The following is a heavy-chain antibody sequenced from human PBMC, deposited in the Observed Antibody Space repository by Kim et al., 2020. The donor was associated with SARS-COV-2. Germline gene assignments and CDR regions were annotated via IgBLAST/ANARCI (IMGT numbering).Heavy chain of an antibody. Sequence: VKGRFTNSRDNSKNTLHLQRNSLRAEDTAVYYCAKDDIYDFWGGPNTGMDVWGQGTTVTVSS. V-gene: IGHV3-30*02. CDR3: AKDDIYDFWGGPNTGMDV. D-gene: IGHD3-3*01. J-gene: IGHJ6*02.